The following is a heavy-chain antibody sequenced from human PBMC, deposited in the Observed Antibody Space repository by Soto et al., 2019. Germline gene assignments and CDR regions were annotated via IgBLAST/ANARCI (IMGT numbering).Heavy chain of an antibody. Sequence: GGSLRLSCAASGFTFSSYGMHWVRQAPGKGLEWVAVISYDGSNKYYADSVKGRFTISRDNSKNTLYLQMNSLRAEDTAGYYCAKDKEKQLPRSWYYYGMDVWGQGTTVTVSS. CDR1: GFTFSSYG. D-gene: IGHD6-13*01. J-gene: IGHJ6*02. CDR2: ISYDGSNK. V-gene: IGHV3-30*18. CDR3: AKDKEKQLPRSWYYYGMDV.